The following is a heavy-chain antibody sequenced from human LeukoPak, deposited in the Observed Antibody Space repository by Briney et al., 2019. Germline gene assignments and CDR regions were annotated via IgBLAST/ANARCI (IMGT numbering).Heavy chain of an antibody. D-gene: IGHD2-2*02. V-gene: IGHV4-59*01. CDR3: AREGYTNSMGVNWFDP. CDR2: IYYTGST. J-gene: IGHJ5*02. CDR1: GGSISNYY. Sequence: SETLSLTCTVSGGSISNYYWSWIRQPPGKGLEWIGYIYYTGSTKSNPSLKSRVTISVDTSKNQFSLMLTSVTAADTAVYYCAREGYTNSMGVNWFDPWGQGILVTVSS.